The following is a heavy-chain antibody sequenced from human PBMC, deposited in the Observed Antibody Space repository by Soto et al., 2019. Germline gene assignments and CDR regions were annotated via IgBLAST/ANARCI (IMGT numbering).Heavy chain of an antibody. D-gene: IGHD1-1*01. CDR2: ISGSGGGT. J-gene: IGHJ4*02. Sequence: GSLRLSCAASGFTFSSYAMSWVRQAPGKGLEWVSSISGSGGGTYYADSVKGRFTFSRDNSKNTLYLQMNSLRAEDTAVYYCAKFGMATTKRSPPYYIDYWGQGALVTVSS. CDR3: AKFGMATTKRSPPYYIDY. V-gene: IGHV3-23*01. CDR1: GFTFSSYA.